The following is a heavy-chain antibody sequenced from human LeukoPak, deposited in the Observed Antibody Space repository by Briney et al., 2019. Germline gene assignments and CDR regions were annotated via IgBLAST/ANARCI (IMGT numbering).Heavy chain of an antibody. CDR1: GFTFSSYS. Sequence: PGGSLRLSCAASGFTFSSYSMNWVRQAPGKGLEWVSSISSSSSYIYYADSVKGRFTISRDNAKNSLHLQMNSLRAEDTAVYYCARSRLRPTIFGVVILDAFDIWGQGTMVTVSS. CDR3: ARSRLRPTIFGVVILDAFDI. J-gene: IGHJ3*02. V-gene: IGHV3-21*01. CDR2: ISSSSSYI. D-gene: IGHD3-3*01.